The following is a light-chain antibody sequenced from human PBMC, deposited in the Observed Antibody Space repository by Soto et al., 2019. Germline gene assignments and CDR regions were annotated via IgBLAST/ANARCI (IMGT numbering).Light chain of an antibody. CDR3: ASWDDSSASYV. V-gene: IGLV1-47*01. CDR2: RSN. CDR1: SSNIAGNY. Sequence: QSVLAQPPSASGTPGQMVTISCSGSSSNIAGNYVYWYQQLPGTAPKLLIYRSNQTPSGVPDRFSGSKSATSASLAIRGLRSEDEAEYYCASWDDSSASYVFGSGTKVTVL. J-gene: IGLJ1*01.